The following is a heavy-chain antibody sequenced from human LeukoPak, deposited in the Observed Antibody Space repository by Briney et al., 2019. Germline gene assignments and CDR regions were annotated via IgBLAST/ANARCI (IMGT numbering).Heavy chain of an antibody. V-gene: IGHV4-4*07. CDR3: FFSSRRRHTRWFDY. CDR2: VHISENN. D-gene: IGHD5-24*01. Sequence: KSSETRSITCTGFRGYTRDYYWTWIRHSAGRRLEWIGRVHISENNTHNPTLRSRVTMSLDTSKNQFSLRLTSVTAADTAIYYFFFSSRRRHTRWFDYWGQGTLVTVSS. CDR1: RGYTRDYY. J-gene: IGHJ4*02.